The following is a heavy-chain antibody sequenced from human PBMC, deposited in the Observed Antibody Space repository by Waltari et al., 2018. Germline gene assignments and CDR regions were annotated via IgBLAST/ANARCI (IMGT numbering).Heavy chain of an antibody. Sequence: QAQLQQWGAGLLNPSETLSLTCAAHGWTFSGYYWNRIRQPPGKGLEWIGEINDGGNVNYNPSLKSRVTISGDSSSSQFSLELRSVTAADTAMYYCAKRRYYGSGPGGDYGLDVWGRGTTVTVS. CDR3: AKRRYYGSGPGGDYGLDV. V-gene: IGHV4-34*08. CDR1: GWTFSGYY. D-gene: IGHD3-10*01. J-gene: IGHJ6*02. CDR2: INDGGNV.